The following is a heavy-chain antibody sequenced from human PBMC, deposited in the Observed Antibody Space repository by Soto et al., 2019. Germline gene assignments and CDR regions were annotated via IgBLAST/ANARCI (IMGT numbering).Heavy chain of an antibody. V-gene: IGHV4-30-2*06. CDR3: ARDYYGMDV. Sequence: SETLSLTCTVSGGSISSSGYSWTWLRQSPGKGLEWIGYTYQSGSAFYNPSLKSRVTISVDRSKNQFSLNLTSVTAADTAVYYCARDYYGMDVWGQGTTVTVSS. CDR2: TYQSGSA. CDR1: GGSISSSGYS. J-gene: IGHJ6*02.